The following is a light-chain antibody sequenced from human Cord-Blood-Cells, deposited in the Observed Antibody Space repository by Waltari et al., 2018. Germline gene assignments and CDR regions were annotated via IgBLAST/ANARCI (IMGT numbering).Light chain of an antibody. CDR3: QQRINWPYT. CDR2: DAS. V-gene: IGKV3-11*01. CDR1: QSVSSY. Sequence: VLTQSPATLSLSPGERATLDCRDSQSVSSYLDWYQQKPGQAPRLLIYDASNRATGIPARFSGSGSGTDFTLTISILEPEDFAVYYCQQRINWPYTFGQGTKLEIK. J-gene: IGKJ2*01.